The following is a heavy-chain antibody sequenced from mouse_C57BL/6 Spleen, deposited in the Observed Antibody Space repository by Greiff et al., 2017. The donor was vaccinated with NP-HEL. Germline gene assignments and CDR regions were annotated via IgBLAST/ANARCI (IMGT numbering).Heavy chain of an antibody. V-gene: IGHV5-4*03. D-gene: IGHD4-1*01. CDR1: GFTFSSYA. J-gene: IGHJ3*01. CDR2: ISDGGSYT. Sequence: EVKLVESGGGSVKPGGSLKLSCAASGFTFSSYAMSWVRQTPEKRLEWVATISDGGSYTYYPDNVKGRFTISRDNAKNNLYLQMSHLKSEDTAMYYCAPSPNWDGLAYWGQGTLVTVSA. CDR3: APSPNWDGLAY.